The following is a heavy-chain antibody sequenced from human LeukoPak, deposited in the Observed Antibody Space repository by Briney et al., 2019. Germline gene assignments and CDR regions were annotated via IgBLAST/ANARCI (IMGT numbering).Heavy chain of an antibody. CDR3: ARVGRKSRVIDIVRKKETGYYYYMDV. D-gene: IGHD2-15*01. J-gene: IGHJ6*03. CDR2: IHSGGTT. CDR1: GFSVSSNY. Sequence: PGGSLRLSCAASGFSVSSNYMSWVRQAPGKGLEWVSIIHSGGTTSYADSVKGRFIISRDNFKNTVFLQMNSLRAEDTGVYYCARVGRKSRVIDIVRKKETGYYYYMDVWGKGTTVTVSS. V-gene: IGHV3-66*01.